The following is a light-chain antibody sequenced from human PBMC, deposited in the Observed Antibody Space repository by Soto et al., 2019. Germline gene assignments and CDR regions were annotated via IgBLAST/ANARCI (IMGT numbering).Light chain of an antibody. J-gene: IGKJ4*01. CDR1: QGIRNA. Sequence: IQMTQSPASLSASPGDRATITCRASQGIRNALGWYEQKPGKAPKLLIYAASSLQSGVPSRFSGSGSGTDFTLTISSLQPEDFATYYCLQDYNYPLTFGGGTKVDI. CDR3: LQDYNYPLT. CDR2: AAS. V-gene: IGKV1-6*01.